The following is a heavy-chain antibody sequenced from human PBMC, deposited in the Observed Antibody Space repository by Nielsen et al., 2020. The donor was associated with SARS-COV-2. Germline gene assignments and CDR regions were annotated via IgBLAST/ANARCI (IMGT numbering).Heavy chain of an antibody. CDR2: ISSSSSYT. V-gene: IGHV3-11*06. CDR1: GFTFSDYY. J-gene: IGHJ6*03. CDR3: ARCRKNQLLSYYYYYMDV. Sequence: GESLKISCAASGFTFSDYYMSWIRQAPGKGLEWVSYISSSSSYTNYADSVKGRFTISRDNAKNSLYLQMNSLRAEDTAVYYCARCRKNQLLSYYYYYMDVWGKGTTVTVSS. D-gene: IGHD2-2*01.